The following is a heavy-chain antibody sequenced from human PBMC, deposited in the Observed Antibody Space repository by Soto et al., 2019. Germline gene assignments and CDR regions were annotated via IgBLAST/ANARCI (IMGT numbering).Heavy chain of an antibody. J-gene: IGHJ4*02. CDR2: IYWDDDK. CDR3: AREYYYYSSGYSPFDY. Sequence: QITLKESGPTLVKPTQTLTLTCTFSGFSLSTSGVGVGWIRQPPGKALEWLALIYWDDDKRYSPSLKSRLTITKDTSKNQVVLTMTNMDPVDTATYYCAREYYYYSSGYSPFDYWGQGTLVTVSS. V-gene: IGHV2-5*02. D-gene: IGHD3-22*01. CDR1: GFSLSTSGVG.